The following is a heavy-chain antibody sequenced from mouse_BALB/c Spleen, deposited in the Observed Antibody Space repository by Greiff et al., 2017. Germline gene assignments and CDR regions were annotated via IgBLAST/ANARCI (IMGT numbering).Heavy chain of an antibody. CDR1: GYTFTNYW. Sequence: QVQLQQSGAELVRPGTSVKISCKASGYTFTNYWLGWVKQRPGHGLEWIGDIYPGGGYTNYNEKFKGKATLTADTSSSTAYMQLSSLTSEDSAVYFCAILTTVVEPYAMDYWGQGTSVTVSS. J-gene: IGHJ4*01. V-gene: IGHV1-63*02. CDR3: AILTTVVEPYAMDY. D-gene: IGHD1-1*01. CDR2: IYPGGGYT.